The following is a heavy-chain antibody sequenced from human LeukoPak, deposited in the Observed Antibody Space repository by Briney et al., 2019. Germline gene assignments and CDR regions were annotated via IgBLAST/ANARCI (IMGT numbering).Heavy chain of an antibody. V-gene: IGHV3-30*18. J-gene: IGHJ4*02. CDR3: AKVLRDGYNYIFDY. D-gene: IGHD5-24*01. CDR1: GFTFSSYG. Sequence: GGSLRLSCAASGFTFSSYGMHWVRQAPGKGLESVAVISYDGSNKYYADSVKGRFTISRDNSKNTLYLQMNSLRAEDTAVYYCAKVLRDGYNYIFDYWGQGTLVTVSS. CDR2: ISYDGSNK.